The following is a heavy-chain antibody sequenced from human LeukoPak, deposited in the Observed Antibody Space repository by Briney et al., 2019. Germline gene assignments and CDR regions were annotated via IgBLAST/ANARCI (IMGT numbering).Heavy chain of an antibody. Sequence: PSETLSLTCAVYGGSFSGYYWSWIRQPPGKGLEWSGEINHSGSTNYNPSLKSRVTISVDTSKNQFSPKLSSVTAADTAVYYCATARRYSSGWYRDYWGQGTLVTVSS. D-gene: IGHD6-19*01. CDR1: GGSFSGYY. CDR3: ATARRYSSGWYRDY. V-gene: IGHV4-34*01. J-gene: IGHJ4*02. CDR2: INHSGST.